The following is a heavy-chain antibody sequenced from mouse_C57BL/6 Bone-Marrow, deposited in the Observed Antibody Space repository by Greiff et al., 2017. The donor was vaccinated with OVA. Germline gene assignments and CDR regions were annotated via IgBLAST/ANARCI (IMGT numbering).Heavy chain of an antibody. Sequence: DVKLVESGPGLVKPSQSLSLTCSVTGYSITSGYYWNWIRQFPGNKLEWMGYISYDGSNNYNPSLKNRISITRDTSKNQFFLKLNSVTTEDTATYYCAREELGRFAYWGHGTLVTVSA. J-gene: IGHJ3*01. CDR1: GYSITSGYY. D-gene: IGHD4-1*01. CDR3: AREELGRFAY. V-gene: IGHV3-6*01. CDR2: ISYDGSN.